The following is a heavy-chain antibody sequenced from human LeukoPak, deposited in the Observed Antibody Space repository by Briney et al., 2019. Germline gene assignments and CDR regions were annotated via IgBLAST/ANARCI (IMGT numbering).Heavy chain of an antibody. CDR2: INPNTGGT. V-gene: IGHV1-2*02. J-gene: IGHJ5*02. Sequence: ASVKVSCKASGYPFTGYYIHWMRQAPGQGLEWMGWINPNTGGTNYAQKFQGRVTMTRDTSISTAYMELSRLRSDDTAVYYCARRILRSYNWFDPWGQGTLVTVSS. CDR1: GYPFTGYY. D-gene: IGHD2-21*01. CDR3: ARRILRSYNWFDP.